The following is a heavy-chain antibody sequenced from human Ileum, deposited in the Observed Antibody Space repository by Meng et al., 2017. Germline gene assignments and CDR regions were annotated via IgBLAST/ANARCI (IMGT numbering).Heavy chain of an antibody. J-gene: IGHJ4*02. CDR3: TTFYAGY. V-gene: IGHV3-15*01. D-gene: IGHD3-16*01. CDR2: IQSKADGGTT. CDR1: GFTFSDRW. Sequence: EVQLVESGGGLVQPGGSLRLSCAASGFTFSDRWMTWVRQAPGKGLEWVGHIQSKADGGTTDYAAPVKGRFTISRDDSKSTLYLQMNSLKTEDTAVYYCTTFYAGYWGQGTLVTVSS.